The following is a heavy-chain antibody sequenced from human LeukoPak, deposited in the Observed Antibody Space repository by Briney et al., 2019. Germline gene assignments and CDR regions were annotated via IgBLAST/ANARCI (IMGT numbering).Heavy chain of an antibody. CDR1: GFTFSSYA. J-gene: IGHJ5*02. CDR3: ANGYPLYDSSDYYPFDP. V-gene: IGHV3-23*01. CDR2: ISGSGGST. D-gene: IGHD3-22*01. Sequence: GGSLRLSCAASGFTFSSYAMSWVRQAPGKGLEWVSAISGSGGSTYYADSVKGRFTISRDNSKNTLYLQMNSLRAEDTAVYYCANGYPLYDSSDYYPFDPWGQGTLVTVSS.